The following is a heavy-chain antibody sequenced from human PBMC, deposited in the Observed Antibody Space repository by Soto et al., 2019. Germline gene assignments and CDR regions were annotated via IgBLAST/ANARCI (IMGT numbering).Heavy chain of an antibody. CDR2: VNVDSGAT. V-gene: IGHV1-2*02. CDR3: VRDHSPMTSGRAGRDWFDP. Sequence: QVHLVQSGTEVKMPGASVKVSCKASEYTFTDYCLHWVRQAPGQKFEWVGWVNVDSGATNYGHNLHGRVAMTRDTPISTAYIELNGLTSDDTGIYYCVRDHSPMTSGRAGRDWFDPWGQGTLGIVSS. D-gene: IGHD3-10*01. J-gene: IGHJ5*02. CDR1: EYTFTDYC.